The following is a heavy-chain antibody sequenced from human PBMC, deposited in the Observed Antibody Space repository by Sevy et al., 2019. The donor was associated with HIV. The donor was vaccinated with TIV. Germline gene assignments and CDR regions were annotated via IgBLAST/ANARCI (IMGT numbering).Heavy chain of an antibody. CDR1: YGPISAYY. D-gene: IGHD5-12*01. Sequence: SETLSLTCSVSYGPISAYYWNWIRQSPGKGLEWIGYIHYSGSTNYNPSFKSRVTMSLDTSKNQFSLQLNSVTAADTAPYYCAGAPPVRSGDDSLNWFDPWGRGTLVTVSS. CDR2: IHYSGST. J-gene: IGHJ5*02. CDR3: AGAPPVRSGDDSLNWFDP. V-gene: IGHV4-59*12.